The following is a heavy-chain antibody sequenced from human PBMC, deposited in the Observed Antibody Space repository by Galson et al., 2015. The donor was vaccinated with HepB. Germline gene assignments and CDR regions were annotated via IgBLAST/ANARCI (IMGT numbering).Heavy chain of an antibody. CDR2: INPSGGST. V-gene: IGHV1-46*03. CDR1: GYTFTSYY. CDR3: ARDSSIVRYDILTGYYNPIYYFDY. Sequence: SVKVSCKASGYTFTSYYMHWVRQAPGQGLEWMGIINPSGGSTSYAQKFQGRVTMTRDTSTSTVYMELSSLRSEDTAVYYCARDSSIVRYDILTGYYNPIYYFDYWGQGTLVTVSS. J-gene: IGHJ4*02. D-gene: IGHD3-9*01.